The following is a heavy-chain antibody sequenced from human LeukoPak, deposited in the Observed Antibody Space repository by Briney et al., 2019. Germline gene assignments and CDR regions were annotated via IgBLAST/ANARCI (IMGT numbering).Heavy chain of an antibody. V-gene: IGHV1-18*01. CDR3: ARVTHTELSTWFDP. D-gene: IGHD5-18*01. Sequence: ASVKVSCKASGYTFTSYGISWVRQAPGQGLEWMGWISAYNGNTHYAQKLQGRVTMTTDTSTSTVYMELRSLRSEDTAVYYCARVTHTELSTWFDPWGQGTLVTVSS. CDR2: ISAYNGNT. J-gene: IGHJ5*02. CDR1: GYTFTSYG.